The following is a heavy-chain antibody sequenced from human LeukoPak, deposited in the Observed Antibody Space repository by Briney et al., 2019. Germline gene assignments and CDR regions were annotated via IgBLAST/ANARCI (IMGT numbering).Heavy chain of an antibody. CDR3: ANPQSRGYDYLDY. Sequence: PGGSLRLSCAASGFTFSSYSMNWVRQAPGKGLEWVSSISSSSSYIYYADSVRGRFTISRDNSKNTLYLQMNSLRGDDTAVYYCANPQSRGYDYLDYWGQGTPVTVSS. J-gene: IGHJ4*02. D-gene: IGHD5-12*01. V-gene: IGHV3-21*01. CDR1: GFTFSSYS. CDR2: ISSSSSYI.